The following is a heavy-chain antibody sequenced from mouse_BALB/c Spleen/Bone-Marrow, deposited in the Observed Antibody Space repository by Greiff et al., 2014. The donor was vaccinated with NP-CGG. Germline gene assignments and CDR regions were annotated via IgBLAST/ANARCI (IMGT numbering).Heavy chain of an antibody. CDR1: GFNIKDIY. CDR3: TRGGNYGWFAY. CDR2: IDPANGNS. J-gene: IGHJ3*01. D-gene: IGHD2-1*01. Sequence: DVHLVESGAELVKPGASVKLSCTASGFNIKDIYKHWVKERPEQGLEWIGRIDPANGNSIYDPKFQDKATITADTSSNTAYLQLSSLTSEDTAVYYCTRGGNYGWFAYWGQGTLVTVSA. V-gene: IGHV14-3*02.